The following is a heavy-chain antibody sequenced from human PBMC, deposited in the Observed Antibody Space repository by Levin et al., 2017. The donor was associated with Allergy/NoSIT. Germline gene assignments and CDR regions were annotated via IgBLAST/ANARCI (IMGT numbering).Heavy chain of an antibody. CDR3: ARDMITFGGAAYYFDY. D-gene: IGHD3-16*01. J-gene: IGHJ4*02. CDR2: IDWDDDK. Sequence: QTLSLTCTFSGFSLSTSGMRVSWIRQPPGKALEWLARIDWDDDKFYSTSLKTRLTISKDTSKNQVVLTMTNMDPVDTATYYCARDMITFGGAAYYFDYWGQGTLVTVSS. V-gene: IGHV2-70*04. CDR1: GFSLSTSGMR.